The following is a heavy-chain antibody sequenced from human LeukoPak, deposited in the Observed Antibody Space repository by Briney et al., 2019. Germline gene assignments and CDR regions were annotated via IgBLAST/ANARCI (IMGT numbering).Heavy chain of an antibody. J-gene: IGHJ6*02. V-gene: IGHV4-34*01. CDR3: ARGRVVVTSMTPVEYHYSGLDI. Sequence: PSETLSLTCAHDGVSFSAFYWSWTRQSPGKGLEGIGEITHSGTTNYNPSLKSRVTISADTSKNQFSLNLTSATAADTAVYYCARGRVVVTSMTPVEYHYSGLDIWGQGTTVTVSS. CDR2: ITHSGTT. CDR1: GVSFSAFY. D-gene: IGHD2-21*02.